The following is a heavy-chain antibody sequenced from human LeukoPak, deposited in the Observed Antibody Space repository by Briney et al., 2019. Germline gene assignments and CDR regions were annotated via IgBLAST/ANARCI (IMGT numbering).Heavy chain of an antibody. CDR2: IWYDGSNK. CDR1: GFTFSSYG. V-gene: IGHV3-33*01. J-gene: IGHJ5*02. CDR3: ARGIAVAGTNWFDP. D-gene: IGHD6-19*01. Sequence: GGSLRLSCAASGFTFSSYGMHWVRQAPGKGLEWVAVIWYDGSNKYYADSVKGRFTISRDNSKNMLYLQMNSLRAEDTAVYYCARGIAVAGTNWFDPWGQGTLVTVSS.